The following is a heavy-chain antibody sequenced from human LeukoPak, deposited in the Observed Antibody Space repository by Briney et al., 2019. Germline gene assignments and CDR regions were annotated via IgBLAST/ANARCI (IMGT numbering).Heavy chain of an antibody. Sequence: PGGSLRLSCAASGFTFSSYGMHWVRQAPGKGLEWLAFIRYDGSNKYYADSVKGRFTISRDNSKNTLYLQMNSLRAEDTAVYYCAKEGYSSSLGWVYYYYYYMDVWGKGTTVTVSS. V-gene: IGHV3-30*02. CDR3: AKEGYSSSLGWVYYYYYYMDV. J-gene: IGHJ6*03. CDR2: IRYDGSNK. CDR1: GFTFSSYG. D-gene: IGHD6-13*01.